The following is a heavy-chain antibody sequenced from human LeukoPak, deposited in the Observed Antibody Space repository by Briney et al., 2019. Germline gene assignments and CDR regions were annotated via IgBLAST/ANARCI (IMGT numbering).Heavy chain of an antibody. J-gene: IGHJ5*02. Sequence: GGSLRLSCAASGFTFSSYGMHWVRQAPGKGLEWVANIKQDGSEKNYGDSVKCRFTISRDNAKNSLYLQMNSLRVEDTAVYFCTRSKARGSYDPWGQGTLVTVSS. V-gene: IGHV3-7*01. CDR1: GFTFSSYG. D-gene: IGHD4-11*01. CDR2: IKQDGSEK. CDR3: TRSKARGSYDP.